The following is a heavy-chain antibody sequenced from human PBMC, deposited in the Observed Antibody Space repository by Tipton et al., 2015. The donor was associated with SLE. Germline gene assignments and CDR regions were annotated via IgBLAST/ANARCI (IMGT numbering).Heavy chain of an antibody. J-gene: IGHJ4*02. V-gene: IGHV4-34*01. Sequence: GLVKPSETLSRTCAVYGGWYDGSFSSFYWSWIRQPPGKGLEWIGEIDHSGRSNYKPSLKSRVTMSVETSKNQFSLSLSSVTAADTAVYYCARAGHRNSWFVDFWGQGTPVTVSS. CDR3: ARAGHRNSWFVDF. D-gene: IGHD6-13*01. CDR2: IDHSGRS. CDR1: GGWYDGSFSSFY.